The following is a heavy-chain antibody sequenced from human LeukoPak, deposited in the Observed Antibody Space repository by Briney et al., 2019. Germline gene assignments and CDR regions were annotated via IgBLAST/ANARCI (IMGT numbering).Heavy chain of an antibody. CDR2: IGGSGSSS. V-gene: IGHV3-23*01. Sequence: GGSLILSCAASGFTFSSYAMSWVRQAPGKGLEWVSIIGGSGSSSYYADSVRGRFTISRDNSKNTLYLRLNSLRVEDTAVYYCAKAANDYYDTSGTFDYWGQGTLVTVSS. CDR3: AKAANDYYDTSGTFDY. D-gene: IGHD3-22*01. CDR1: GFTFSSYA. J-gene: IGHJ4*02.